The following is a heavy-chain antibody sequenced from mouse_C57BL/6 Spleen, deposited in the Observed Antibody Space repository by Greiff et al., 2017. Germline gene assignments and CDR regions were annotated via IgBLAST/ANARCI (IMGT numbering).Heavy chain of an antibody. V-gene: IGHV1-62-2*01. CDR3: ARHGGLKYYFDY. CDR2: FYPGSGSI. Sequence: QVQLQQSGAELVKPGASVKLSCKASGYTFTEYTIHWVKQRSGQGLEWIGWFYPGSGSIKYNEKFKDKATLTANKSSSTVYMELSRLTSEDYAVDICARHGGLKYYFDYWGQGTTLTVSS. J-gene: IGHJ2*01. CDR1: GYTFTEYT.